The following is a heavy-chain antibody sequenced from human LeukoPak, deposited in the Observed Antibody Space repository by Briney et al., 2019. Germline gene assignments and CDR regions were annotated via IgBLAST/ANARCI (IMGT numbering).Heavy chain of an antibody. CDR2: IYYNGNT. Sequence: SETLSLTCTVSGGSLSSYYWSWIRQPPGKGLEWIGYIYYNGNTNYNPSLKSRVTISVDTSKNHFSLRLTSVTAADTAVYYCARGLHTRSSGRRFDVFEIWGQGTMVSVSS. CDR1: GGSLSSYY. CDR3: ARGLHTRSSGRRFDVFEI. V-gene: IGHV4-59*01. J-gene: IGHJ3*02. D-gene: IGHD3-3*01.